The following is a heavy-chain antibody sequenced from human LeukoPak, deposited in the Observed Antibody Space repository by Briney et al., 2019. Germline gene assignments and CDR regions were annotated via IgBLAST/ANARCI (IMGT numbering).Heavy chain of an antibody. CDR1: GFTFSSYG. D-gene: IGHD1-26*01. Sequence: GGSLRLSCAASGFTFSSYGMHWVREAPGKELEWVAVIWYDGSNKYYADSVKGRFIISRDNSKNTLYLQMNSLRAEDTAVYYCARELGRVGAFDIWGQGTMVTVSS. V-gene: IGHV3-33*01. CDR2: IWYDGSNK. CDR3: ARELGRVGAFDI. J-gene: IGHJ3*02.